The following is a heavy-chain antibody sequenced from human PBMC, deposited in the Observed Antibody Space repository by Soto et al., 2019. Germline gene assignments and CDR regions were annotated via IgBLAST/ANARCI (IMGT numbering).Heavy chain of an antibody. Sequence: GGSLRLSCAASGFTFSSYNMNGVRQAPGKGLEWVSYITTSSRTIYYADSVKGRFTISRDNAKNSLYLEMNSLRAEDTALYFCAKDDVGWLNQEYHYYGMDVWGQGTTVTVSS. CDR2: ITTSSRTI. V-gene: IGHV3-48*01. CDR3: AKDDVGWLNQEYHYYGMDV. J-gene: IGHJ6*02. D-gene: IGHD5-12*01. CDR1: GFTFSSYN.